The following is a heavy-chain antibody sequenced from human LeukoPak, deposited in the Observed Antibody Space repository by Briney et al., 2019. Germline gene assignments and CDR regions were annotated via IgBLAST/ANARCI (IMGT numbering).Heavy chain of an antibody. CDR2: ITSSGTYI. Sequence: GGSLRLSCAASGFTVSRSYMIWVRQAPGRALEWVSSITSSGTYIFYADSVKGRFTISRDNAKNSLYLQMNSLGPEDTAVYYCARDPYSGNYGNYYYYYMDVWGKGTTVTISS. J-gene: IGHJ6*03. CDR1: GFTVSRSY. V-gene: IGHV3-21*01. CDR3: ARDPYSGNYGNYYYYYMDV. D-gene: IGHD1-26*01.